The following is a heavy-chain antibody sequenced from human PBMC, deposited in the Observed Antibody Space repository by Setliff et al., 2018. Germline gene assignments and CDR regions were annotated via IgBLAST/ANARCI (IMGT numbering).Heavy chain of an antibody. D-gene: IGHD2-15*01. CDR1: GSTFSSYW. CDR2: IKQDGSEK. V-gene: IGHV3-7*01. J-gene: IGHJ4*02. Sequence: GSLRLSCAASGSTFSSYWMSWVRQAPGKGLEWVANIKQDGSEKYYVDSVKGRFTISRDNSKNTLYLQMNSLRAEDTAVYYCAKVACSGGSCYPDYWGQGTLVTVSS. CDR3: AKVACSGGSCYPDY.